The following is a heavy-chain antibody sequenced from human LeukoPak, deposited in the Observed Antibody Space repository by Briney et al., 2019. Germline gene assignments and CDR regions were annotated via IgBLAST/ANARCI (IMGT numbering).Heavy chain of an antibody. CDR2: IYYSGST. Sequence: SETLSLTCTVSGGSISSGGYYWSWIRQHPGKGLEWIGYIYYSGSTYYNPSLKSRVTISVDTSKNQFSLKPSSVTAADTAVYYCARDRYSGSFLDYWGQGTLVTVSS. CDR1: GGSISSGGYY. V-gene: IGHV4-31*03. D-gene: IGHD1-26*01. J-gene: IGHJ4*02. CDR3: ARDRYSGSFLDY.